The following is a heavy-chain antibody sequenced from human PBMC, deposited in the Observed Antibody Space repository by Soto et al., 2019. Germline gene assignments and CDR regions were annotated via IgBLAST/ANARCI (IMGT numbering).Heavy chain of an antibody. D-gene: IGHD3-3*01. CDR3: ASEEDFGVFDY. J-gene: IGHJ4*02. Sequence: PSETLSLTCTVSGGSISSSSYYWGWIRQPPGKGLEWIGSTYYSGSTYYNPSLKSRVTISVDTSKNQFSLKLSSVTAADTAVYYCASEEDFGVFDYWGQGTLVTVSS. CDR2: TYYSGST. V-gene: IGHV4-39*01. CDR1: GGSISSSSYY.